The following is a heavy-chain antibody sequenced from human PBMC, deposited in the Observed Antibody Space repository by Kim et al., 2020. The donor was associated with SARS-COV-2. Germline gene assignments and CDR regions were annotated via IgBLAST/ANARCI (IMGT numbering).Heavy chain of an antibody. D-gene: IGHD4-17*01. V-gene: IGHV4-59*13. CDR3: ARDPGWGGDYVGNYYYGMDV. CDR1: GGSISSYY. CDR2: IYYSGST. J-gene: IGHJ6*02. Sequence: SETLSLTCTVSGGSISSYYWSWIRQPPGKGLEWIGYIYYSGSTNYNPSLKSRVTISVDTSKNQFSLKLSSVTAADTAVYYCARDPGWGGDYVGNYYYGMDVWGQGTTVTVSS.